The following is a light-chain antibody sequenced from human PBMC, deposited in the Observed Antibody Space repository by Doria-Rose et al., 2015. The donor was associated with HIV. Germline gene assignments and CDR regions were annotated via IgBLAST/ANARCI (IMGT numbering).Light chain of an antibody. CDR3: QQYYDTPS. Sequence: DIRVTQSPESLGMSLGERATLNCKSNQSLLYTSKHYLAWYQQKPVQPPKLLIYWSSTRQSEVAARFSGSGSGTDFTPTISSLEAEDVAVYYCQQYYDTPSFGPGTTVDIK. V-gene: IGKV4-1*01. CDR2: WSS. CDR1: QSLLYTSKHY. J-gene: IGKJ3*01.